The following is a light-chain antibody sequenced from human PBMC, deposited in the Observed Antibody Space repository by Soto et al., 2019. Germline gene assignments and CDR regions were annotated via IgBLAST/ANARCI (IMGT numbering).Light chain of an antibody. CDR3: LQYSNGPRT. Sequence: ETVMTQSPATLSVSPGEGATLSCRASQSVGSSLAWYQHKPGQAPRLLIYGANTRATGIPARFSGSGYGAEFTLTINSLQSVDFALYYCLQYSNGPRTFGQGTKVEI. CDR2: GAN. J-gene: IGKJ1*01. CDR1: QSVGSS. V-gene: IGKV3-15*01.